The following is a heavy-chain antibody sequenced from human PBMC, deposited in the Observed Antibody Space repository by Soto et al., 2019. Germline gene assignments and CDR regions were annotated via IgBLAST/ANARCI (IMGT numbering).Heavy chain of an antibody. CDR2: IYYSGST. J-gene: IGHJ4*02. Sequence: SETLSLTCTVSGGSISSGGYYWSWIRQHPGKGLEWIGYIYYSGSTYYNPSLKSRVTISVDTSKNQFSLKLSSVTAADTAVYYCARGPIAVAGTSDYWGQGTLVTVSS. D-gene: IGHD6-19*01. CDR3: ARGPIAVAGTSDY. CDR1: GGSISSGGYY. V-gene: IGHV4-31*03.